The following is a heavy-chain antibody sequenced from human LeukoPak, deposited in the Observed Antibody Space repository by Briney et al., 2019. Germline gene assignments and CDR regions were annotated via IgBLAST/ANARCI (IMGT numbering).Heavy chain of an antibody. V-gene: IGHV5-51*01. CDR2: IYPGDSDT. CDR3: ARLYYNGMDV. Sequence: GESLKISCKTSGYSFNSYWIGWVRQMPGKGLEWMGIIYPGDSDTSYSPSFQGQVTISADKSISTAYLHWSSLKASDTAMYYCARLYYNGMDVWGQGTTVTVSS. J-gene: IGHJ6*02. CDR1: GYSFNSYW.